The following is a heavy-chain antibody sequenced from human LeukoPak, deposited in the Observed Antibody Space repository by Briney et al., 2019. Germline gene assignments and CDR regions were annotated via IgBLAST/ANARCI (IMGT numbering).Heavy chain of an antibody. CDR3: ARVNGYGSGSYLYYFDY. D-gene: IGHD3-10*01. CDR1: GYTFTSYD. Sequence: ASVKVSCKASGYTFTSYDINWVRQATGQGLEWMGWMNPNSGNTGYAQKFQGRVTITRNTSISTAYMELSSLRSEDTAVHYCARVNGYGSGSYLYYFDYWGQGTLVTVSS. V-gene: IGHV1-8*03. J-gene: IGHJ4*02. CDR2: MNPNSGNT.